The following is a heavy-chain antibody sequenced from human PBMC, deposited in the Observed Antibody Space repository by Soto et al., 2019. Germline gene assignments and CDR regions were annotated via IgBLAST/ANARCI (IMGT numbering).Heavy chain of an antibody. CDR2: IDPSDSYT. D-gene: IGHD2-2*01. J-gene: IGHJ6*02. Sequence: PGESLKISCKGSGYSFTSYWISWVRQMPGKGLEWMGRIDPSDSYTNYSPSFQGHVTISADKSISTAYLQWSSLKASDTAMYYCARSPPVDCSSTSCYPYYYGMDVWGQGTTVTVS. CDR1: GYSFTSYW. V-gene: IGHV5-10-1*01. CDR3: ARSPPVDCSSTSCYPYYYGMDV.